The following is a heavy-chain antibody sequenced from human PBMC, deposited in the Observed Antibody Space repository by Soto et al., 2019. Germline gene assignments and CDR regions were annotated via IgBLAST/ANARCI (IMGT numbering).Heavy chain of an antibody. D-gene: IGHD1-26*01. CDR2: IYYSGST. J-gene: IGHJ3*02. Sequence: QLQLQESGPGLVKPSETLSLTCTVSGGSISSSSYYWGWIRQPPGKGLEWIGSIYYSGSTYYNPSLKSRVTISVDTSKNQFPLKLSSVTAADTAVYYCRRSGLWDSGYDAFDIWGQGTMVTVSS. CDR1: GGSISSSSYY. CDR3: RRSGLWDSGYDAFDI. V-gene: IGHV4-39*01.